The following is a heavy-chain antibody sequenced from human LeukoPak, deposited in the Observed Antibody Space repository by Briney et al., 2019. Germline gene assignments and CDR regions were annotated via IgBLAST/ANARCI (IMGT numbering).Heavy chain of an antibody. CDR1: GYTFTNYG. J-gene: IGHJ4*02. D-gene: IGHD3-22*01. CDR3: ARGSDYYDSSGYPFDY. CDR2: INAYNGNT. V-gene: IGHV1-18*01. Sequence: ASVKVSCKASGYTFTNYGISWVRQAPGQGLEWMGWINAYNGNTNYAPKLQGRVTMTTDTSTSTAYMELRSLRSDDTAVYYCARGSDYYDSSGYPFDYWGQGTLVTVSS.